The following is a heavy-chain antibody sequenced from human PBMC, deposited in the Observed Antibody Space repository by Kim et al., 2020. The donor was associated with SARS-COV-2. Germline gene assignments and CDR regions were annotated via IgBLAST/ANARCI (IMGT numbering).Heavy chain of an antibody. V-gene: IGHV1-24*01. J-gene: IGHJ4*02. CDR2: FDPEDGET. CDR3: ATGLGGYCSGGSCPKNDY. Sequence: ASVKVSCKVSGYTLTELSIHWVRQAPGKGLEWMGGFDPEDGETIYAQKFQGRVTMTEDTSTDTAYMELSSLRSEDTAVYYCATGLGGYCSGGSCPKNDYWGQGTLVTVSS. CDR1: GYTLTELS. D-gene: IGHD2-15*01.